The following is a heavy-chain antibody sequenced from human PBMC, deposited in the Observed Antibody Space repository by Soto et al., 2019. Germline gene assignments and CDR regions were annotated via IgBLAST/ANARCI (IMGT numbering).Heavy chain of an antibody. CDR3: ARIPSHDYGDFVRDYYYGMDV. CDR1: GFSLSNARMG. D-gene: IGHD4-17*01. Sequence: ESGPTLVNPTETLTLTCTVSGFSLSNARMGVSWIRQPPGKALEWLAHIFSNDEKSYSTSLKSRLTISKDTSKSQVVLTMTNMDPVDTATYYCARIPSHDYGDFVRDYYYGMDVWGQGTTVTVSS. CDR2: IFSNDEK. V-gene: IGHV2-26*01. J-gene: IGHJ6*02.